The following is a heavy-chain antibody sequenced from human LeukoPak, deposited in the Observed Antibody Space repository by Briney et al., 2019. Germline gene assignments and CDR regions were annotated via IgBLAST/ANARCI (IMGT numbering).Heavy chain of an antibody. D-gene: IGHD3-3*01. V-gene: IGHV1-18*01. CDR2: ISGYNGNT. CDR3: ARDRSPDFWSGDYRDAFDI. CDR1: GYTFSSYG. Sequence: ASVKLPCKASGYTFSSYGISWVRQAPGQGLEWMGWISGYNGNTNSAQKLQGRVSMTTDTSTSTAYVELRSLRSDDTAVYYCARDRSPDFWSGDYRDAFDIWGQGTMVTVSS. J-gene: IGHJ3*02.